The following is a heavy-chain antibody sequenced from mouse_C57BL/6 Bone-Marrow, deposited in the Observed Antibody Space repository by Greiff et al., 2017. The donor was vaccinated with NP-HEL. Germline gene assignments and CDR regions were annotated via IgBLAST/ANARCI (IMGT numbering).Heavy chain of an antibody. J-gene: IGHJ1*03. CDR3: ARAGYYWYFDV. CDR2: IDPSDSYT. CDR1: GFTFTSYW. D-gene: IGHD2-2*01. Sequence: QVQLQQPGAELVKPGASVKLSCKASGFTFTSYWMQWVKQRPGQGLEWIGEIDPSDSYTNYNHKFKGKATLTVDTSSSTAYMQLSSLTSEDSAVYYCARAGYYWYFDVWGTGTTVTVSS. V-gene: IGHV1-50*01.